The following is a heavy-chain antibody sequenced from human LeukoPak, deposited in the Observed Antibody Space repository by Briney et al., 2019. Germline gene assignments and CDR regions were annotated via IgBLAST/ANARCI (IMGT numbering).Heavy chain of an antibody. CDR3: ARLYCSGGSCSNLFDY. CDR1: GYSFTNYW. CDR2: ISPGDSDI. J-gene: IGHJ4*02. V-gene: IGHV5-51*01. Sequence: GESLKISCKASGYSFTNYWIGWVRQMPGKGLEWMAIISPGDSDIRYSPSFQGQVTISADKSISTAYLQWSSLKASDTAMYYCARLYCSGGSCSNLFDYWGQGTLVTVSS. D-gene: IGHD2-15*01.